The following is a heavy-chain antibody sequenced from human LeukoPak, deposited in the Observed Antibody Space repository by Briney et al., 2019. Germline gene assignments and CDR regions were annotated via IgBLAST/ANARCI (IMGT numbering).Heavy chain of an antibody. CDR1: GYSISSGYY. CDR2: IYHSGST. Sequence: SETLSLTCTVSGYSISSGYYWGWIRQPPGKGLEWIGSIYHSGSTYYNPSLKSRVTISVDTSKNQFSLKLTSVTAADTAVYYCARQTGSGLFTLPGGQGTLVTVSS. CDR3: ARQTGSGLFTLP. V-gene: IGHV4-38-2*02. D-gene: IGHD3-10*01. J-gene: IGHJ4*02.